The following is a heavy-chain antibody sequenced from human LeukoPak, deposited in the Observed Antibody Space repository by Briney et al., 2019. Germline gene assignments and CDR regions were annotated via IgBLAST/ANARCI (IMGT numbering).Heavy chain of an antibody. CDR2: IYDFGNT. CDR1: GGSFSGYY. D-gene: IGHD6-13*01. Sequence: PSETLSLTCAVYGGSFSGYYWSWIRQTPGKGLEWIGYIYDFGNTDYNPSLKSRVTISIDRSKNEFSLKLYSVTAADTAVYSCARVGALAAAGTFVFDIWGQGTMVAVSS. J-gene: IGHJ3*02. V-gene: IGHV4-34*01. CDR3: ARVGALAAAGTFVFDI.